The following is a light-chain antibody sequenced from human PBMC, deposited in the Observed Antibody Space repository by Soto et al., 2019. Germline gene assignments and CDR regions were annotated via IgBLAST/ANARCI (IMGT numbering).Light chain of an antibody. Sequence: EIVMTQSPATLSVSPGERATLSCRASQSVSSNLAWYQQKPGQAPRLLIYGASTRATGIPARFSGSGSGTEFTLTISSLQSEDFAVYHCQHYGTTPLTFGGGTKV. CDR1: QSVSSN. CDR3: QHYGTTPLT. J-gene: IGKJ4*01. CDR2: GAS. V-gene: IGKV3-15*01.